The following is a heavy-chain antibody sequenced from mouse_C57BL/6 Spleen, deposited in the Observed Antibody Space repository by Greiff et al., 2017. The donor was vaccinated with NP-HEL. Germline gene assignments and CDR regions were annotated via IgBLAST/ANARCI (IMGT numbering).Heavy chain of an antibody. V-gene: IGHV1-4*01. CDR3: ARSGITGTRGDY. D-gene: IGHD4-1*01. Sequence: QVQLQQSGAELARPGASVKMSCKASGYTFTSYTMHWVKQRPGQGLEWIGYINPSSGYTKYSQKFKDKATLTADKSSSTAYMQLSSLTSEDSAVYYCARSGITGTRGDYWGQGPTLTVSS. CDR1: GYTFTSYT. J-gene: IGHJ2*01. CDR2: INPSSGYT.